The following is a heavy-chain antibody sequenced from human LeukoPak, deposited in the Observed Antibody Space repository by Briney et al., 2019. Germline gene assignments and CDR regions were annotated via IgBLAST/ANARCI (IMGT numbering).Heavy chain of an antibody. CDR2: ISSRSSTI. J-gene: IGHJ5*02. Sequence: SGGSLRLSCAASGFTFSSYGMNWVRQAPGKGLEWISYISSRSSTIYYADSVKGRFTISRDNAKNSLFLQMNSLRDEDTAVYYCARGCSGGSCFGDFDHWGQGTLGTVSS. V-gene: IGHV3-48*02. CDR1: GFTFSSYG. CDR3: ARGCSGGSCFGDFDH. D-gene: IGHD2-15*01.